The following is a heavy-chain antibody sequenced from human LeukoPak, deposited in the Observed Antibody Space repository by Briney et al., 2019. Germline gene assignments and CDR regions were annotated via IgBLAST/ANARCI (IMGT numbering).Heavy chain of an antibody. D-gene: IGHD3-22*01. V-gene: IGHV3-33*03. CDR1: GFTFSNYH. CDR3: AKDVWDYDDESGYPNYGADY. CDR2: IWYDGSKQ. Sequence: PGGSLRLSCAASGFTFSNYHIHWVRQAPGKGLECVVVIWYDGSKQCYADSVKGRFTISRDNSRSTLYMQMDSLRAEDTAVYYCAKDVWDYDDESGYPNYGADYWGQGALVTVSS. J-gene: IGHJ4*02.